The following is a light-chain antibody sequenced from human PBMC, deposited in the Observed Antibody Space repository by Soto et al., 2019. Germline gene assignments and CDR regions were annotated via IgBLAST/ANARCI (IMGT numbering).Light chain of an antibody. CDR2: EDI. CDR1: SSDVGSYNL. V-gene: IGLV2-23*01. Sequence: QSALTQPASVSGSPGQSITISCTGTSSDVGSYNLVSWYQQHPGKAPKLMIYEDIEWPSGVSNRFSGSKSGNTASLTISGLQTEDEADYYCCSYAGGTTVVFGGGTQLTVL. J-gene: IGLJ2*01. CDR3: CSYAGGTTVV.